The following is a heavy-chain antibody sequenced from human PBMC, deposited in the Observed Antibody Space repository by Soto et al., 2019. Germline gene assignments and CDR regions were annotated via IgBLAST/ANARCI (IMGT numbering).Heavy chain of an antibody. CDR1: GFTFSSYA. D-gene: IGHD2-2*01. CDR3: ARDPGDIVVVPAAMSYYYYYGMDV. Sequence: GGSLRLSCAASGFTFSSYAMHWVRQAPGKGLEWVAVISYDGSNKYYADSVKGRFTISRDNSKNTLYLQMNSLRAEDTAVYYCARDPGDIVVVPAAMSYYYYYGMDVWGQGTTVTVSS. CDR2: ISYDGSNK. J-gene: IGHJ6*02. V-gene: IGHV3-30-3*01.